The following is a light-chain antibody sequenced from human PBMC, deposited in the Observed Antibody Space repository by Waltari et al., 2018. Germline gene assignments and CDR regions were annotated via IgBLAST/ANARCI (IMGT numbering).Light chain of an antibody. Sequence: QSALTQPASVSGSPGQSITISCTGSSSDVDYVSWYQQFPGKAPKVLIYDVNRRPSGVSNRFSGSKSGSTASLTISGLQPQDEADYYCTSYADIIPVVFGGGKKLTVL. CDR3: TSYADIIPVV. J-gene: IGLJ2*01. CDR1: SSDVDY. V-gene: IGLV2-14*03. CDR2: DVN.